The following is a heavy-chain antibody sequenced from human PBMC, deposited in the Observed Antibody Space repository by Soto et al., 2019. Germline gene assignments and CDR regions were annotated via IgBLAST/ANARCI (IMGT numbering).Heavy chain of an antibody. D-gene: IGHD3-22*01. Sequence: ASVKVSCNASGGTISSYPISWVRRAPGQGLECMGGIIPIVGTASYAQKFQGRVTITADKSTRTAYMERSSLRSEDRAVYYCAGRPLDYYDSSGGVPNYYYYGMDVWAKGPRSPSP. CDR2: IIPIVGTA. J-gene: IGHJ6*02. CDR1: GGTISSYP. CDR3: AGRPLDYYDSSGGVPNYYYYGMDV. V-gene: IGHV1-69*06.